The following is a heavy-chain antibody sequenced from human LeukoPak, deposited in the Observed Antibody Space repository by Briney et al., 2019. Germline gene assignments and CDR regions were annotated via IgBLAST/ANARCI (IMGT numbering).Heavy chain of an antibody. CDR3: ARVSGYYHTDYYYYYMDV. D-gene: IGHD3-22*01. Sequence: GGSLRLSCAASGFTFDDYGMSWVRQAPGKGLEWVSGINWNGGSTGYADSVKGRFTISRDNAKNSLYLQMNSLRVEDTALYYCARVSGYYHTDYYYYYMDVWGKGTTVTVSS. J-gene: IGHJ6*03. CDR2: INWNGGST. CDR1: GFTFDDYG. V-gene: IGHV3-20*04.